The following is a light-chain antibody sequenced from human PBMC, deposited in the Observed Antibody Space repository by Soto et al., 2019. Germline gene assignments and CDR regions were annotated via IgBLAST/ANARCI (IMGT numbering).Light chain of an antibody. CDR2: DVS. J-gene: IGLJ2*01. Sequence: ALTQPASVSGSPGQSITISCAGSSSDVGTYNQVSWYQQHAGKVPKLMIYDVSNRPSGISDRFSGSKSGNTASLTISGLQAEDEADYYCSSYTSSSTVVFGGGTKLTVL. CDR1: SSDVGTYNQ. CDR3: SSYTSSSTVV. V-gene: IGLV2-14*01.